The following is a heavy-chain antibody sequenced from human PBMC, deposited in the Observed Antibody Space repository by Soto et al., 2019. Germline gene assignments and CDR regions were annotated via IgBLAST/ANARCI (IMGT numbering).Heavy chain of an antibody. Sequence: ETLSLTCTVSGGSISSYYWSWIRQPPGKGLEWIGYIYYSGSTNYNPSLKSRVTISVDTSKNQFSLKLSSVTAADTAVYYCARDRPPLGAFDIWGQGTMVTVSS. CDR3: ARDRPPLGAFDI. D-gene: IGHD7-27*01. V-gene: IGHV4-59*01. CDR1: GGSISSYY. J-gene: IGHJ3*02. CDR2: IYYSGST.